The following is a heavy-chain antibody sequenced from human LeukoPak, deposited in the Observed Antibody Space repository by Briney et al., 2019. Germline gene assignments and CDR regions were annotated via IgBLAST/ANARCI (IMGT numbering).Heavy chain of an antibody. CDR3: ARRKLLFAGGFDP. V-gene: IGHV5-51*01. J-gene: IGHJ5*02. CDR1: GYSFTSYW. Sequence: NHGESLKISCKGSGYSFTSYWIGWVRQLPGKGLEWMGIIYPGDSDTRYSPSFQGQVTISADKSISTAYLQWSSLKASDTAMYYCARRKLLFAGGFDPWGQGTLVTVSS. D-gene: IGHD3-10*01. CDR2: IYPGDSDT.